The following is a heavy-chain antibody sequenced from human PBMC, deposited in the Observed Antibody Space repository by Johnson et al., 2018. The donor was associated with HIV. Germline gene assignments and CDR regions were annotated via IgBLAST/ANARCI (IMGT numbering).Heavy chain of an antibody. CDR1: GFTFDDYA. D-gene: IGHD2-15*01. CDR3: ATDPGRRDPRAFDI. V-gene: IGHV3-9*01. CDR2: ISWDSGRI. Sequence: VQLVESGGGLVQPGRSLRLSCVASGFTFDDYAMHWVRQAPGKGLQWVSGISWDSGRIGYTDSVKDRFTISRDNAKNSLYLQMNSLRAEDTSVYYCATDPGRRDPRAFDIWGQGTMVTVSS. J-gene: IGHJ3*02.